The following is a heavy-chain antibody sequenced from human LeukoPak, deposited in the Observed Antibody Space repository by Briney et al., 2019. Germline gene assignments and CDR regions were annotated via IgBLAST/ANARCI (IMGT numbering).Heavy chain of an antibody. CDR3: ARDAGGIVVVPAALVDY. CDR1: GFTFSTYP. J-gene: IGHJ4*02. CDR2: ISGGGENT. D-gene: IGHD2-2*01. Sequence: GGSLRLSCAASGFTFSTYPMSWVRQAPEKGLEWVSAISGGGENTYYAGSVKGRFTISRDNSKNTLYLQMNSLRAEDTAVYYCARDAGGIVVVPAALVDYWGQGTLVTVSS. V-gene: IGHV3-23*01.